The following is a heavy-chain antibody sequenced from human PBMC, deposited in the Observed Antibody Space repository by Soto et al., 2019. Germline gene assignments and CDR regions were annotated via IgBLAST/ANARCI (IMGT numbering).Heavy chain of an antibody. D-gene: IGHD3-22*01. V-gene: IGHV5-10-1*01. CDR1: GYIFTSYW. J-gene: IGHJ5*02. CDR3: AIYYYDSSGYYGIWFDP. Sequence: SGESLKISCKGSGYIFTSYWITWVRQMPGKGLEWMGKIDPSDSYTNYSPSFQGHVTISADKSFSTAYLQWSSLKASDSAMYYCAIYYYDSSGYYGIWFDPWGQGTLVTVSS. CDR2: IDPSDSYT.